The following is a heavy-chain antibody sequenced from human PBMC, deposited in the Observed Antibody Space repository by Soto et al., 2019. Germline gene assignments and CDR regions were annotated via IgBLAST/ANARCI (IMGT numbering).Heavy chain of an antibody. Sequence: GASVKVSCKASGYTFTDYYIHWVRQAPGQGLEWMGWINPNSGGSNYPQKFQGRITMTRDTSISAAYMELSRLRSDDTAVYYCARVYGKTIAARPVWFDPWGQGTLVTVPQ. CDR3: ARVYGKTIAARPVWFDP. CDR1: GYTFTDYY. J-gene: IGHJ5*02. CDR2: INPNSGGS. D-gene: IGHD6-6*01. V-gene: IGHV1-2*02.